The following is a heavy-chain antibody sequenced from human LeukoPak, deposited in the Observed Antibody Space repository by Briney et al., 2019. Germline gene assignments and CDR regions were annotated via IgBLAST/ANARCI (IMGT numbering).Heavy chain of an antibody. J-gene: IGHJ4*02. CDR1: GFTFSSYG. CDR3: TRGELDY. Sequence: GGSLRLSCAASGFTFSSYGMHWVRQAPGKGLEWVAFIRYDGSNKYYADSVKGRFAISRDNSKNTLYLQMNSLKTEDTAVYYCTRGELDYWGQGTLVTVSS. V-gene: IGHV3-30*02. CDR2: IRYDGSNK. D-gene: IGHD1-26*01.